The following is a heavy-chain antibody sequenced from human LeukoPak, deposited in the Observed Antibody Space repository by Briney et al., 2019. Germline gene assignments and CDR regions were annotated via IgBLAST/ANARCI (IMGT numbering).Heavy chain of an antibody. CDR2: ISSSGSTI. J-gene: IGHJ4*02. Sequence: GGSLRLSCAASGFTFSSYEMNWVRQAPGKGLEWVSCISSSGSTIYYADSVKGRFTISRDNAKNSLYLQMNSLRAEDTAVYYCARIPLCGGDCYSDYWGQGTLVTVSS. V-gene: IGHV3-48*03. D-gene: IGHD2-21*02. CDR3: ARIPLCGGDCYSDY. CDR1: GFTFSSYE.